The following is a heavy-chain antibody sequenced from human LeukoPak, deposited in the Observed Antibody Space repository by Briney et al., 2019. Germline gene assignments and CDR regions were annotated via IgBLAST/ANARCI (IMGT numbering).Heavy chain of an antibody. CDR1: GGSISSYY. CDR2: IYYSGST. D-gene: IGHD3-16*01. V-gene: IGHV4-59*08. J-gene: IGHJ4*02. Sequence: SETLSLTCTVSGGSISSYYWSWIRQPPGKGLEWIGYIYYSGSTNYNPSLKSRVTISVDTSKNQFSLKLSSVTAADTAVYYCARGIIFDYWGQGTLVTVSS. CDR3: ARGIIFDY.